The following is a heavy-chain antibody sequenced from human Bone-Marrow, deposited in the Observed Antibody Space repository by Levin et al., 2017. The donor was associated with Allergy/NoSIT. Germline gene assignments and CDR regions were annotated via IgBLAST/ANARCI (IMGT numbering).Heavy chain of an antibody. V-gene: IGHV4-39*01. J-gene: IGHJ4*02. CDR2: IYYSGST. CDR3: ARRGPHYYDSSGYMNYFDY. D-gene: IGHD3-22*01. Sequence: PSETLSLTCTVSGGSISSSSYYWGWIRQPPGKGLEWIGSIYYSGSTYYNPSLKSRVTISVDTSKNQFSLKLSSVTAADTAVYYCARRGPHYYDSSGYMNYFDYWGQGTLVTVSS. CDR1: GGSISSSSYY.